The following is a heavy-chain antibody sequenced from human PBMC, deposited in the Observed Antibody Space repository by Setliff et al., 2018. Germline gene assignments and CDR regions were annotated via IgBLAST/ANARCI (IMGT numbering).Heavy chain of an antibody. Sequence: ASVKVSCKVSGYTLTDLSRHWVRQAPGKGLEWMGGFDPEDGETIYAQKFQGRVTMNEETSTDTAYMEVSSLGSEDTAVYYCAASYSGSDYGYWGQGTLVT. CDR2: FDPEDGET. J-gene: IGHJ4*02. CDR1: GYTLTDLS. CDR3: AASYSGSDYGY. V-gene: IGHV1-24*01. D-gene: IGHD1-26*01.